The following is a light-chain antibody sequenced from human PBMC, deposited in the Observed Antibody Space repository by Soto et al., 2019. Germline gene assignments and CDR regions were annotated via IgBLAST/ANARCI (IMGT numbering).Light chain of an antibody. CDR3: QHHNSYSQT. CDR2: GAS. CDR1: QGIRYY. J-gene: IGKJ1*01. Sequence: GDRVTITCRASQGIRYYLAWYQQMPGKAPKLLIYGASSLQSGVPSRFSGSGSGTEFTLTISSLQPDDFATYFCQHHNSYSQTFGQGTKVEIK. V-gene: IGKV1-5*01.